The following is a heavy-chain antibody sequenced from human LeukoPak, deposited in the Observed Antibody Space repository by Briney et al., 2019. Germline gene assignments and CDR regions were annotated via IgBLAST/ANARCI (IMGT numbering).Heavy chain of an antibody. CDR3: ARGIASSSWYRYDY. CDR2: IYYSGST. V-gene: IGHV4-59*01. Sequence: SETLSLTCTVSGSSISSYYWSWIRQPPGKGLEWIGYIYYSGSTNYNPSLKSRVTISVDTSKNQFSLKLSSVTAADTAVYYCARGIASSSWYRYDYWGQGTLVTVSS. CDR1: GSSISSYY. D-gene: IGHD6-13*01. J-gene: IGHJ4*02.